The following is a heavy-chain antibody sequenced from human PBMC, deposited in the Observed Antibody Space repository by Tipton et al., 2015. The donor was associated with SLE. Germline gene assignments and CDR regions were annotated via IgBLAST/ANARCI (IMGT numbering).Heavy chain of an antibody. CDR3: AIVGYSGTSPYYYYYMDV. V-gene: IGHV4-59*01. D-gene: IGHD1-26*01. J-gene: IGHJ6*03. Sequence: TLSLTCTVSDDSFSTYYWSWIRQPPGGGLGWIGYIYYSGCTNYNPSLKSRVTISVDTSKNQFSLNLSSVTAADTAIYYCAIVGYSGTSPYYYYYMDVWGKGTTVTVSS. CDR2: IYYSGCT. CDR1: DDSFSTYY.